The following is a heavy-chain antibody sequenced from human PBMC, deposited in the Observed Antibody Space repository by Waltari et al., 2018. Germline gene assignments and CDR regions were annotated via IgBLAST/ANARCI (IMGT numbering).Heavy chain of an antibody. V-gene: IGHV1-69*08. CDR2: IIPILGIA. D-gene: IGHD1-1*01. CDR3: ARDSGTSAVGFDI. Sequence: QVQLVQSGAEVKKPGSSVKVSCKASGGTFSSYTISWVRQAPGQGLEWMGRIIPILGIASYARKFQGRVTITADKSTSTAYMELSSLRSEDTAVYYCARDSGTSAVGFDIWGQGTMVTVSS. J-gene: IGHJ3*02. CDR1: GGTFSSYT.